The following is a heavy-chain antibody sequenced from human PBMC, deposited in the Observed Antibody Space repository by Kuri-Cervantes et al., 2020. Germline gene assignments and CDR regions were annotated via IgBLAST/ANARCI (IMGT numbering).Heavy chain of an antibody. Sequence: SLKISCAASGFTFDDYAMHWVRQAPGKGLEWVSGISWNSGSIGYADSVKGRFTISRGNAKNSLCLQMNSLRAEDTAVYYCARDRDYGHDYWGQGTLVTVSS. CDR2: ISWNSGSI. V-gene: IGHV3-9*01. J-gene: IGHJ4*02. D-gene: IGHD3-16*01. CDR1: GFTFDDYA. CDR3: ARDRDYGHDY.